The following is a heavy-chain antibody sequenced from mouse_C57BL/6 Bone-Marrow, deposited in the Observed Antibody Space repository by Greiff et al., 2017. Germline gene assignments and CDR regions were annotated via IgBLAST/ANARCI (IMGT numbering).Heavy chain of an antibody. V-gene: IGHV5-9*01. D-gene: IGHD1-1*01. CDR1: GFTFSSYT. J-gene: IGHJ1*03. CDR2: ISGGGGNT. Sequence: EVTLVESGGGLVKPGGSLKLSCAASGFTFSSYTMSWVRQTPEKRLQWVAAISGGGGNTYSPDSVKGRFTISRENDKNSLYLQMSSLRSEDTALYYCSRQVTTVLATKYFDVWGTGTTVTVSS. CDR3: SRQVTTVLATKYFDV.